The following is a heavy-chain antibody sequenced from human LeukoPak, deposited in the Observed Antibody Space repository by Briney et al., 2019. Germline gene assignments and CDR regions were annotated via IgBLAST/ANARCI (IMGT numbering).Heavy chain of an antibody. J-gene: IGHJ3*02. CDR3: ARDRGYGDYGSGDAFDI. Sequence: PGGSLTLSCAASGFTFSSYWMHWVRQAPGKGLVGVSRINNDGSSTSYADSVKGRFTISRDNAKNTLYLQMNSLRAEDTAVYYCARDRGYGDYGSGDAFDIWGQGTMVTVSS. D-gene: IGHD4-17*01. V-gene: IGHV3-74*01. CDR2: INNDGSST. CDR1: GFTFSSYW.